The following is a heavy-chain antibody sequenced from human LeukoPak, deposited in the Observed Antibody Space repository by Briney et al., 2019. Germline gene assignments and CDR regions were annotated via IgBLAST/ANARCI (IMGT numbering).Heavy chain of an antibody. CDR3: TTSLAGAFRANYYYGMDV. CDR2: ISYDGSNK. D-gene: IGHD1-14*01. CDR1: GFTFSSYG. Sequence: GRSLRLSCAASGFTFSSYGMHWVRQAPGKGLEWVAVISYDGSNKYYADSVKGRFTISRDNSKNTLYLQMNSLRAEDTAVYYCTTSLAGAFRANYYYGMDVWGQGTTVTVSS. V-gene: IGHV3-30*03. J-gene: IGHJ6*02.